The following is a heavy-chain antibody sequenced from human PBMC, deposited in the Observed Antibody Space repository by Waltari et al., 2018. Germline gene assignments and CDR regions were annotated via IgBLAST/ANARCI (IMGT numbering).Heavy chain of an antibody. CDR1: GFTFSSYG. CDR3: AKDKWGYSSSAAFDS. CDR2: ILYDGTKE. J-gene: IGHJ4*02. D-gene: IGHD6-6*01. Sequence: VQLVESGGGVVQPGTSLRLSCAASGFTFSSYGMHWVRQGPGKGLDLVAFILYDGTKEYYADSVKGRFTISRENSKNTVSLQMDSLRSEDTAVYFCAKDKWGYSSSAAFDSWGQGTLVTVSS. V-gene: IGHV3-30*18.